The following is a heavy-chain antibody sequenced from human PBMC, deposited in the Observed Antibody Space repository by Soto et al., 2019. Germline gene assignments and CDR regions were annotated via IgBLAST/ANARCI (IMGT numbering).Heavy chain of an antibody. V-gene: IGHV3-23*01. CDR1: GFIFENFG. Sequence: PGGSLRLSCAASGFIFENFGMSWVRQAPGKGLEWVSGIGGSGANTFYADFVKGRFTISRDNSKNTLYLQMDSLRAEDTAIYYCARTITGYFWAGAYWGQGTLVTVSS. J-gene: IGHJ4*02. CDR2: IGGSGANT. CDR3: ARTITGYFWAGAY. D-gene: IGHD1-1*01.